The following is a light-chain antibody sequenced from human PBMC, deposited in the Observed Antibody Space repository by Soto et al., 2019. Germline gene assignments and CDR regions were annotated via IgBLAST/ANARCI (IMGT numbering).Light chain of an antibody. CDR2: VAS. J-gene: IGKJ1*01. CDR3: QQYNTWLWT. CDR1: QSVNAN. V-gene: IGKV3-15*01. Sequence: EVVMKKSPATLSVSPEERATLSCRASQSVNANLAWYQQKPGQAPRLLIHVASNRAPGIPARFSGSGFGTEYAPPVSGLLSEYFADYNCQQYNTWLWTFGEGTKVDI.